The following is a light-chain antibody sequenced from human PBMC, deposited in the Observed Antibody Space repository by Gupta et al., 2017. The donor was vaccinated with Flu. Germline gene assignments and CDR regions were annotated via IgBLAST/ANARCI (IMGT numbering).Light chain of an antibody. Sequence: DIQMTQSPSSLSASVGDRVTITYRASQSISSYLNWYKQKPGKAPKLLIYAASSWQSGVPSRFSGSGYGTDLTLTISSRQQEDFATYYCQQSDSNLTWTFGPGTKVEIK. CDR3: QQSDSNLTWT. V-gene: IGKV1-39*01. CDR1: QSISSY. J-gene: IGKJ1*01. CDR2: AAS.